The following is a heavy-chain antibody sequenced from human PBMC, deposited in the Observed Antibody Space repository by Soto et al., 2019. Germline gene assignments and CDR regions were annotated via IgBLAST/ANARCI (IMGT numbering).Heavy chain of an antibody. CDR2: ISYDGRHE. CDR3: ARRTAAAYYMDV. J-gene: IGHJ6*03. CDR1: GFTFSNYA. V-gene: IGHV3-30*03. D-gene: IGHD6-13*01. Sequence: QVQRVESGGGVVQPGRSLRLACAASGFTFSNYAMFWVRQSPGEGLEWGAVISYDGRHEDYVDSVKGRFPISRDNSKDTLYLTTDSLKAEDTAVYYCARRTAAAYYMDVWGKGTKVTVSS.